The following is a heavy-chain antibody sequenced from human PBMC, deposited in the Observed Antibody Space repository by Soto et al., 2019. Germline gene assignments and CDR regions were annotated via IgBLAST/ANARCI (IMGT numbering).Heavy chain of an antibody. V-gene: IGHV1-69*01. CDR2: IIPIVGTG. CDR3: ARVVILVPTASTHYYYHMDV. D-gene: IGHD2-2*01. J-gene: IGHJ6*02. CDR1: GGTFSNYA. Sequence: QVQLVQSGAEVRKPGSSVTVSCKSSGGTFSNYAISWVRQAPGQGLEWMGGIIPIVGTGSYAQKFQGRVTITADEPTTTAYMQLSSLRFEDTAVYYCARVVILVPTASTHYYYHMDVWGPGTTVTVSS.